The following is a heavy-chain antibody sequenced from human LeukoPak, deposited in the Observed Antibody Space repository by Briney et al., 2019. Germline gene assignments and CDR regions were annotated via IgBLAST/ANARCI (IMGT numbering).Heavy chain of an antibody. J-gene: IGHJ4*02. CDR1: GFTFSNYW. Sequence: PGGSLRLSCAASGFTFSNYWMSWVRQASGKGLEWVANIKEDGSEKYYVDSVKGRFTISRDNAKNSLYLQMNSLRAVDTAIYYCASGRQLGYWGQGTLVTVSS. CDR3: ASGRQLGY. CDR2: IKEDGSEK. V-gene: IGHV3-7*01. D-gene: IGHD6-6*01.